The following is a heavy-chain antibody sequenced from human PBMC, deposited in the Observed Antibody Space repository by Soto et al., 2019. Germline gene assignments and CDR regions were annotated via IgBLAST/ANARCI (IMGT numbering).Heavy chain of an antibody. CDR1: GDTFNSYV. CDR3: ASESLGAEGAAH. D-gene: IGHD2-15*01. J-gene: IGHJ4*02. Sequence: QVQLVQSGAEVKRPGSSVKVSCESSGDTFNSYVISWVRQAPGQGLEWMGGIIPIIGVTHYAQKFQGRVTISALSSTGTAYMELTNLGFEDTALYYCASESLGAEGAAHWGQGTLVTVSS. CDR2: IIPIIGVT. V-gene: IGHV1-69*17.